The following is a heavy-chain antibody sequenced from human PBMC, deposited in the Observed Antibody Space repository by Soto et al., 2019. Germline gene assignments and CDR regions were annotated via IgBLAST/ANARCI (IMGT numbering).Heavy chain of an antibody. CDR3: ARGRITMVRGVRFSYGMDG. CDR1: GGSFSGYY. CDR2: INHSGST. J-gene: IGHJ6*02. V-gene: IGHV4-34*01. Sequence: SETLSLTCAVYGGSFSGYYWSWIRQPPGKGLEWIGEINHSGSTNYNPSLKSRVTISVDTSKNQFSLKLSSVTAADTAVYYCARGRITMVRGVRFSYGMDGWGQRTTDTVSS. D-gene: IGHD3-10*01.